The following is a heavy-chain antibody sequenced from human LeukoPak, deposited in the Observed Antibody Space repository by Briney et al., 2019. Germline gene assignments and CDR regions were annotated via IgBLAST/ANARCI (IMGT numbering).Heavy chain of an antibody. CDR3: ARDYAVGSHVHYYYYYGMDF. J-gene: IGHJ6*02. V-gene: IGHV1-69*04. CDR1: GGTFSSYA. CDR2: IIPIFGIA. Sequence: SVKVSCKASGGTFSSYAISWVRQAPGQGLEWMGRIIPIFGIANYAQKFQGRVTITADKSTSTAYMELSSLRSEDTAVYYCARDYAVGSHVHYYYYYGMDFWGQGTTVTVSS. D-gene: IGHD2-2*01.